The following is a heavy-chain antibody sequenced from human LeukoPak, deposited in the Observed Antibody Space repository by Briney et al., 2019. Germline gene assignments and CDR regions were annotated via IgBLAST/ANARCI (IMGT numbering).Heavy chain of an antibody. D-gene: IGHD3-22*01. Sequence: SETLSLTCTVSGGSISRNSHYWGWIRQPPGKGLEWIGSIYYSGSPYHNPSLQSRVTMSVDTSKNQFSLKLSSVTAADTAVYYCSRLLYDSRGYYYFDLWGQGTLVTVSS. V-gene: IGHV4-39*01. CDR3: SRLLYDSRGYYYFDL. J-gene: IGHJ4*02. CDR2: IYYSGSP. CDR1: GGSISRNSHY.